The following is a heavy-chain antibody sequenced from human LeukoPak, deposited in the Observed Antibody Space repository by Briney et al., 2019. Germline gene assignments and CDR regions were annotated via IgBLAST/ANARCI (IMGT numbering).Heavy chain of an antibody. CDR3: AREGIAAAGVTLDYYYGMDV. V-gene: IGHV4-59*01. Sequence: SETLSLTCTVSGGSISSYYWSWIRQPPGKGLEWIGYIYYSGSTNYNPSLKSRVTISVDTSKNQFSLKPSSVTAADTAVYYCAREGIAAAGVTLDYYYGMDVWGKGTTVTVSS. CDR2: IYYSGST. D-gene: IGHD6-13*01. J-gene: IGHJ6*04. CDR1: GGSISSYY.